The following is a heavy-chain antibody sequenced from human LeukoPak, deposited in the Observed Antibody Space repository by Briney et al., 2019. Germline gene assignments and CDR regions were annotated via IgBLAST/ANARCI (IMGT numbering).Heavy chain of an antibody. D-gene: IGHD2-15*01. CDR3: ASGNYFDY. Sequence: GGSLRLSCAASGFTFGSFWMSWVRQAPGKGLEWVANINQDGTEKYYVDSVKGRFTISRDNAKKSLYLHMNSLRAEDTAVYFCASGNYFDYWGQGTLVTVSS. CDR1: GFTFGSFW. J-gene: IGHJ4*02. CDR2: INQDGTEK. V-gene: IGHV3-7*01.